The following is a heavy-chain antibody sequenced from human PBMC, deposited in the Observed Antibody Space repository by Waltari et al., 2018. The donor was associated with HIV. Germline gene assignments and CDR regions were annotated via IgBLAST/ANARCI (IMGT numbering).Heavy chain of an antibody. V-gene: IGHV3-33*01. Sequence: VQLEESGGGVVQPGGSWRRSWGASGVRVGDYGMHAVRQAPGKGLQWVAVIWYDGSKKEYSDSVKGRFTISKDNSKNTLFLQMNSLRVDDTAVYFCARVPFASSWSADSFDVWGPGTRITVSS. CDR2: IWYDGSKK. CDR1: GVRVGDYG. CDR3: ARVPFASSWSADSFDV. D-gene: IGHD6-13*01. J-gene: IGHJ3*01.